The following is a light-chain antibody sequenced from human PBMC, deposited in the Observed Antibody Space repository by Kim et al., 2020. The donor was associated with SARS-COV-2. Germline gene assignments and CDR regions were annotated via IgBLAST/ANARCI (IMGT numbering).Light chain of an antibody. CDR3: QSYDSSAHWV. V-gene: IGLV6-57*03. Sequence: KTVTISCTRGSGSIASNYVQWYQQRPGSAPTTVIYEDNQRPSGVPDRFSGSIDSSSNSASLTISGLKTEDEADYYCQSYDSSAHWVFGGGTQLTVL. J-gene: IGLJ3*02. CDR1: SGSIASNY. CDR2: EDN.